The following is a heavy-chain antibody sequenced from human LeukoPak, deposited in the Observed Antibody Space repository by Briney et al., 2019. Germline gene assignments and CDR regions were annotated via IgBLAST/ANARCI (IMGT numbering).Heavy chain of an antibody. D-gene: IGHD3-3*01. CDR2: ISAYSGDT. V-gene: IGHV1-18*01. CDR1: GYSFTTYG. J-gene: IGHJ4*02. Sequence: ASVKVSCKASGYSFTTYGISWVRQAPGQGLEWMGWISAYSGDTTYAQKLQGRVIMTTDTSTSTAYMELSSLRSEDTAVYYCARGRYYDFWSGYPFDYWGQGTLVTVSS. CDR3: ARGRYYDFWSGYPFDY.